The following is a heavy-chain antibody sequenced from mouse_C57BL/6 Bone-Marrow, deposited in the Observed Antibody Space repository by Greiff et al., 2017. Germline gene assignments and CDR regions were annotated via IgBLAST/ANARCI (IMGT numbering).Heavy chain of an antibody. CDR1: GFTFSSYA. D-gene: IGHD2-10*02. Sequence: EVQLVESGGSLVKPGGSLKLSCAASGFTFSSYAMSWVRQTPEKRLEWVATISDGGSYTYYPDNVKGRFTISRDNAKNNLYLQMSHLKSEDTAMYYCASQRYGNFDYWGQGTTLTVSS. V-gene: IGHV5-4*01. J-gene: IGHJ2*01. CDR2: ISDGGSYT. CDR3: ASQRYGNFDY.